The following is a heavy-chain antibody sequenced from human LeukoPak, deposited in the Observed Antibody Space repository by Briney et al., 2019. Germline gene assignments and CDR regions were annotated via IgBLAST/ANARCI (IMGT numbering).Heavy chain of an antibody. V-gene: IGHV3-53*01. CDR1: GFTVSSNY. Sequence: GGSLRLSCAASGFTVSSNYMSWVRQAPGKGLEWVSVIYSGGSTYYADSVKGRFTISRDNSKNTLYLQMNSLRAEDTAVYYCARDPGIFGGDYFGYWGQGTLVTVSS. CDR3: ARDPGIFGGDYFGY. J-gene: IGHJ4*02. CDR2: IYSGGST. D-gene: IGHD3-3*01.